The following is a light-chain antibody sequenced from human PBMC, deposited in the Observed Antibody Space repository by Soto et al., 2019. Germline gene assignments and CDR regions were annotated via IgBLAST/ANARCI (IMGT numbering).Light chain of an antibody. V-gene: IGLV2-14*01. CDR3: SSYKNTILE. CDR1: SSDD. CDR2: AVS. Sequence: QSVLTQPASVSGSPGQSIAISCTGISSDDVSWYQQHPGKAPKLIIFAVSNRPSGVSNRFSASQSDNTASLTVSGLQAEDEADYYCSSYKNTILEFGGGTKFTVL. J-gene: IGLJ2*01.